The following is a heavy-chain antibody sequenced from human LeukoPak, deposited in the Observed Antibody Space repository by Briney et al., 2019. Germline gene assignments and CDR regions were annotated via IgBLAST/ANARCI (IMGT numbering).Heavy chain of an antibody. CDR1: GFTFSTYG. J-gene: IGHJ4*02. Sequence: GGSLRLSCAASGFTFSTYGMHWVRQAPGKGLEWVAFIRYDGSNKYYADSVKGRFTISRDNSKNTLYLQMNSLRAEDTAVYYCAKPPYDSSGYYYVALIDYWGQGTLVTVSS. V-gene: IGHV3-30*02. CDR2: IRYDGSNK. D-gene: IGHD3-22*01. CDR3: AKPPYDSSGYYYVALIDY.